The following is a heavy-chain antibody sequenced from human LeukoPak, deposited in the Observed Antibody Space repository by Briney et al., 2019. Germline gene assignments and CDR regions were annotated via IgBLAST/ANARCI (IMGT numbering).Heavy chain of an antibody. V-gene: IGHV1-18*01. CDR1: GYTFTSYG. CDR2: ISAYNGNT. Sequence: ASVKVSCKASGYTFTSYGISWVRQAPGQGLEWMGWISAYNGNTNYAQKLQGRVTITTDESTSTAYMELSSLRSEDTAVYYCARGIYCTNGVCHNWFDPWGQGTLVTVSS. D-gene: IGHD2-8*01. CDR3: ARGIYCTNGVCHNWFDP. J-gene: IGHJ5*02.